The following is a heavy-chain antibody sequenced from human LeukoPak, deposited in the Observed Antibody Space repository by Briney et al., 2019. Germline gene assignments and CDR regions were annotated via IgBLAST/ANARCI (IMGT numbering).Heavy chain of an antibody. V-gene: IGHV3-21*01. D-gene: IGHD6-13*01. Sequence: GGSLRLSCAASGFTFSRYSMNWVRQAPGKGLEWVSSISSSSSYIYYADSVKGRFTISRDNAKNSLYLQMNSLRAEDTAVYYCARGRIAAAATLFYWGQGTLVTVSS. CDR3: ARGRIAAAATLFY. CDR2: ISSSSSYI. J-gene: IGHJ4*02. CDR1: GFTFSRYS.